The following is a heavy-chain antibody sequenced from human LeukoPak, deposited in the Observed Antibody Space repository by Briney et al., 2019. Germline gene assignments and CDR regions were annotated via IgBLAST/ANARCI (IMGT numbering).Heavy chain of an antibody. J-gene: IGHJ6*03. Sequence: SSETLSLTCTVSGGSVSSVSDYRSWIRHPPGKGLEWIGYIYYIVSTNYNPSLKSRVTISVDTSKNQFSLKLSSVTAADTAVYYCARGLMRGAGSYYNLSYYYYMDGWSKGTTVTVSS. CDR1: GGSVSSVSDY. D-gene: IGHD3-10*01. CDR3: ARGLMRGAGSYYNLSYYYYMDG. CDR2: IYYIVST. V-gene: IGHV4-61*01.